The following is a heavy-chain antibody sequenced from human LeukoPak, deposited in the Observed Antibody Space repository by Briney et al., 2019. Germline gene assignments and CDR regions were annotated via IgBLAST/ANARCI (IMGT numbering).Heavy chain of an antibody. D-gene: IGHD3-10*01. V-gene: IGHV3-7*01. Sequence: GGSLRLSCAASGFTFSIYAMSWVRQAPGKGLEWVANINQDGSEKYDVDSAKGRFTISRDNAKNSLYLQMNSLRAEDTAVYYCVRYYTRHSWYFDLWGRGTLVTVSS. J-gene: IGHJ2*01. CDR2: INQDGSEK. CDR1: GFTFSIYA. CDR3: VRYYTRHSWYFDL.